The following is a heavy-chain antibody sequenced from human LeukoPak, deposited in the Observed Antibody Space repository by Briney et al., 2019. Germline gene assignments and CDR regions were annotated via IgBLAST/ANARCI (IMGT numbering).Heavy chain of an antibody. D-gene: IGHD3-16*01. CDR2: ISGSGGST. V-gene: IGHV3-23*01. Sequence: GGSLRLSCAASGFTFSSYAMSWVRQAPGKGLEWVSAISGSGGSTYYADSVKGRFTISRDNSKNTLYLQMSSLRAEDTAVYYCARDWAWGGFDHWGQGALVTVSS. J-gene: IGHJ4*02. CDR1: GFTFSSYA. CDR3: ARDWAWGGFDH.